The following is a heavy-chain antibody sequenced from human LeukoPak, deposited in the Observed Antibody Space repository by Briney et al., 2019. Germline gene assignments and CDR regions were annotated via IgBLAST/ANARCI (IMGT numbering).Heavy chain of an antibody. CDR3: ARDTNLSTRDAFDI. CDR2: ISAYNGNT. V-gene: IGHV1-18*01. J-gene: IGHJ3*02. D-gene: IGHD1-14*01. Sequence: ASVKVSCKASGGTFSSYAISWVRQAPGQGLEWMGWISAYNGNTNYAQKLQGRVTMTTDTSTSTAYMELRSLRSDDTAMYYCARDTNLSTRDAFDIWGQGTMVTVSS. CDR1: GGTFSSYA.